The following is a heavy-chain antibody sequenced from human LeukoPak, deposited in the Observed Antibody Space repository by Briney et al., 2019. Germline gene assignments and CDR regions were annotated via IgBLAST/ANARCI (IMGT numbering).Heavy chain of an antibody. D-gene: IGHD6-13*01. CDR3: ARSSAAGIGVDWFDP. Sequence: PSETLSLTCTVSGDSISSTNYYWGWIRQPPGKGLEWIGSIYYSGSTYYNPSLESRVTISVDTSKNQFSLKLSSVTAADTAVYYCARSSAAGIGVDWFDPWGQGTLVTVSS. CDR1: GDSISSTNYY. J-gene: IGHJ5*02. V-gene: IGHV4-39*07. CDR2: IYYSGST.